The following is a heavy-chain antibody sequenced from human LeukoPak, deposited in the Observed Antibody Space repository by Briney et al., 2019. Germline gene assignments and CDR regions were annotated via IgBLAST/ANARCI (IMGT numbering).Heavy chain of an antibody. J-gene: IGHJ4*02. V-gene: IGHV3-66*01. Sequence: QPGGSLRLSCAASGFAVSSNYMSWVRQAPGKGLEWVSVIYSGGSTYYADSVKGRFTISRDNSKNTLYLQMNSLRAEDTAVYYCARDLATIEDYWGQGTLVTVSS. CDR1: GFAVSSNY. D-gene: IGHD5-12*01. CDR3: ARDLATIEDY. CDR2: IYSGGST.